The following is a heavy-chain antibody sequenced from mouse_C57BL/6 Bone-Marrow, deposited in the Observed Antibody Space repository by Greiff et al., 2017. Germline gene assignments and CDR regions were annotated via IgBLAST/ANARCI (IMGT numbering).Heavy chain of an antibody. D-gene: IGHD1-1*01. V-gene: IGHV1-61*01. J-gene: IGHJ3*01. CDR1: GHTFTSYW. CDR3: ARSSSSYGSSWFAY. CDR2: IYPSDSET. Sequence: QVQLQQPGAELVRPGSSVKLSCKASGHTFTSYWMDWVKQRPGQGLEWIGNIYPSDSETHYNQKFKDKATLTVDKSSSTAYMQLSSLTSEDSAVYYCARSSSSYGSSWFAYWGQGTLVTVSA.